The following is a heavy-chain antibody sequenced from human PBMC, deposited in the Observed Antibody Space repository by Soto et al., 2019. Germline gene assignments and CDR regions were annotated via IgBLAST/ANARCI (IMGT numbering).Heavy chain of an antibody. D-gene: IGHD5-18*01. V-gene: IGHV4-39*01. CDR2: IYYSGST. CDR1: GGSIRSSSYY. J-gene: IGHJ4*02. Sequence: SETLSLTCPVSGGSIRSSSYYWGWIRQPPGKGLEWIGSIYYSGSTYYNPSLKSRVTISVDTSKNQFSLKLSSVTAADTAVYYCARHSDTAMVTVHYWGQGTLVTVSS. CDR3: ARHSDTAMVTVHY.